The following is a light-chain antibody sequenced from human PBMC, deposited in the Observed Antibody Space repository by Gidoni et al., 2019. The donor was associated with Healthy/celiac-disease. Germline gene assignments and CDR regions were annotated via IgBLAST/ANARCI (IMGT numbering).Light chain of an antibody. CDR1: RSVSSSY. CDR3: QQYGSSPMT. V-gene: IGKV3-20*01. CDR2: GAS. Sequence: EVVLTHSPRTLSFAPGENATLTCCDSRSVSSSYLDWYQQKPGQAPRLLIYGASSRATGIPERFSGSGSGTDFTLTISRLEPEDFAVYYCQQYGSSPMTFGQGTKVEIK. J-gene: IGKJ1*01.